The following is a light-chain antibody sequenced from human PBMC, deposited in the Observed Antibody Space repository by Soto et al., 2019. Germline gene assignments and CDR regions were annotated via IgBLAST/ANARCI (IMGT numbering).Light chain of an antibody. CDR3: VHYGGPPPRGT. V-gene: IGKV3-20*01. J-gene: IGKJ3*01. CDR1: QSVNDNH. Sequence: EVVLTQSPGTLSLSPGARATLSCRASQSVNDNHLAWYQQKGGQATRLLIYAASTRATGAPERFSGSGLGTAYSIVINILEPEDFALYYCVHYGGPPPRGTFGAGTTVEI. CDR2: AAS.